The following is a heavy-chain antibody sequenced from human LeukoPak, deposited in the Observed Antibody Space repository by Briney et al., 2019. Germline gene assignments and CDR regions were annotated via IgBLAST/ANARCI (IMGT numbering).Heavy chain of an antibody. D-gene: IGHD3-22*01. CDR3: ARDRYYYDSSGLPYFDY. V-gene: IGHV3-33*01. CDR2: IWYDGSNK. CDR1: GFTFSSYG. Sequence: GGSLRLSCAASGFTFSSYGMHWVRQAPGKGLEWVAVIWYDGSNKYYADSVKGRFTISRDNSKNTLYLQMNSLRAGDTTVYYCARDRYYYDSSGLPYFDYWGQGTLVTVSS. J-gene: IGHJ4*02.